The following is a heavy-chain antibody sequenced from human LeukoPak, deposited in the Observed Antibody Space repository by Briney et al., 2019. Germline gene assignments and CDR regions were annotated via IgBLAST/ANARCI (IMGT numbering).Heavy chain of an antibody. J-gene: IGHJ6*03. CDR1: GGSISSGGYS. V-gene: IGHV4-30-4*07. Sequence: SETLSLTCAVSGGSISSGGYSWSWIRQPPGKGLEWIGYIYYSGSTYYNPSLKSRVTISVDTSKNQFSLKLSSVTAADTAVYYCGRVWYGSGSPYQHYYYYYVDVWGKGTTVTISS. D-gene: IGHD3-10*01. CDR2: IYYSGST. CDR3: GRVWYGSGSPYQHYYYYYVDV.